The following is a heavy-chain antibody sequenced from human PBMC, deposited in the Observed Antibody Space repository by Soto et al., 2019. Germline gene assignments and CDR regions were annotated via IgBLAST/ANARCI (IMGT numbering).Heavy chain of an antibody. CDR3: AREVKQLTDY. CDR2: INAGNGNT. J-gene: IGHJ4*02. CDR1: GYTFTSYA. Sequence: ASVKVSCKASGYTFTSYAMHWVRQAPGQRLEWMGWINAGNGNTKYSQKFQGRVTMTRDTSASTAYMELRSLRSDDTAVYYCAREVKQLTDYWGQGTLVTVSS. D-gene: IGHD6-13*01. V-gene: IGHV1-3*01.